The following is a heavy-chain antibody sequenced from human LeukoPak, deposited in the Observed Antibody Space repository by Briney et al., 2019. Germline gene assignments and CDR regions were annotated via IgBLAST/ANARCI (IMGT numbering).Heavy chain of an antibody. D-gene: IGHD1-14*01. Sequence: ASVKVSCKASGYTFTGYYMHWVRQAPGQGLEWMGWINPNNGGTNYAQKFQGRVTMTRDTSISTAYMELSRLRSDDTAVYFCARQYEPGLGWSDPWGQGTLVTVSS. V-gene: IGHV1-2*02. CDR2: INPNNGGT. CDR1: GYTFTGYY. J-gene: IGHJ5*02. CDR3: ARQYEPGLGWSDP.